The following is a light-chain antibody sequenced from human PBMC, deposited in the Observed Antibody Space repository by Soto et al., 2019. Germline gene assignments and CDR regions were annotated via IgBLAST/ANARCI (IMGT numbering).Light chain of an antibody. CDR1: SSDVGSYTL. CDR2: EVR. V-gene: IGLV2-14*02. Sequence: QSVLTQPASVSGSPGQSITISCTGTSSDVGSYTLVSWYQQNPGKAPKLIIYEVRNRPSGVSNRLSGSKSGNTASLTISGLQADDEADYYCCSYTSSSIRVFGGGTKLTVL. CDR3: CSYTSSSIRV. J-gene: IGLJ3*02.